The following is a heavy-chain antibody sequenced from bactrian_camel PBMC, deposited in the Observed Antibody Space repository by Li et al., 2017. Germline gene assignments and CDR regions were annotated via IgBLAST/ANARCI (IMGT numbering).Heavy chain of an antibody. J-gene: IGHJ4*01. CDR3: AADLVTDEPSLVEREYYY. V-gene: IGHV3S53*01. CDR2: IAGDGRT. CDR1: GYSSLC. Sequence: HVQLVESGGGSVQAGGSLRLSCVASGYSSLCMAWYRQAPGKEREGVAAIAGDGRTDYADSVKGRFTISRDGAKNIIALQMHSLKPEDTATYYCAADLVTDEPSLVEREYYYWGQGTQVTVS. D-gene: IGHD1*01.